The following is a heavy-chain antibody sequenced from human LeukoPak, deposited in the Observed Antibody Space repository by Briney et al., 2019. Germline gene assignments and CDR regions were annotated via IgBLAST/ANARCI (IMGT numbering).Heavy chain of an antibody. CDR1: RFTFNSYA. CDR3: AKVRCSSTSCPFDY. CDR2: IGGSNGIT. J-gene: IGHJ4*02. D-gene: IGHD2-2*01. V-gene: IGHV3-23*01. Sequence: GGSLRLSCAASRFTFNSYAMSWVRQAPGKGLEWVSVIGGSNGITFYVGSVKGRFTISRDNSKDTLYLQMNSLRAEGTAVYYCAKVRCSSTSCPFDYWGQGTLVTVSS.